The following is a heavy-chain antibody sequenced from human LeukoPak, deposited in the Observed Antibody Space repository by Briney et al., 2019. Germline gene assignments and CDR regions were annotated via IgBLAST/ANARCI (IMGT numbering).Heavy chain of an antibody. V-gene: IGHV3-30*03. CDR1: GFTFSSYG. Sequence: GGSLRLSCAASGFTFSSYGMHWVRQAPGNGLEWVAVISYDGSHKYSADSVKGRFTISRDNSKNTLYLQMNSLRTEDTAVYFCSASRPHYGDYYGLDVWGHGTTVTVSS. CDR3: SASRPHYGDYYGLDV. CDR2: ISYDGSHK. D-gene: IGHD4/OR15-4a*01. J-gene: IGHJ6*02.